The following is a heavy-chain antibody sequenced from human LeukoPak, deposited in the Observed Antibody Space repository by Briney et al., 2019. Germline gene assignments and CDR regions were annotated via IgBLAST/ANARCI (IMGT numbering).Heavy chain of an antibody. Sequence: PSETLSLTCSVSGDSISSGRNYWGWIRQSPGKGLEWIASIYSSGNTHSNPSLKSRVSISVDTSKNQVSLKLYSVTASDAAIYYCARHLSGTTMPHYFDFWGQGTLVTVSS. CDR2: IYSSGNT. D-gene: IGHD1-1*01. CDR1: GDSISSGRNY. V-gene: IGHV4-39*01. J-gene: IGHJ4*02. CDR3: ARHLSGTTMPHYFDF.